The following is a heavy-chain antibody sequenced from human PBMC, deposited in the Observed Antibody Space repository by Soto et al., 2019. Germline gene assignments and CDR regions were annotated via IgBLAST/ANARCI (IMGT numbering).Heavy chain of an antibody. CDR2: IIPIFGTA. Sequence: SVKVSCKASGGTFSSYAISWVRQAPGQGLEWMGGIIPIFGTANYAQKFQGRVTITADESTSTAYMELSSLRSEDTAVYYCAWSPPYFYYSSGYYEGYFDYWGQGSLVT. D-gene: IGHD3-22*01. J-gene: IGHJ4*02. CDR1: GGTFSSYA. V-gene: IGHV1-69*13. CDR3: AWSPPYFYYSSGYYEGYFDY.